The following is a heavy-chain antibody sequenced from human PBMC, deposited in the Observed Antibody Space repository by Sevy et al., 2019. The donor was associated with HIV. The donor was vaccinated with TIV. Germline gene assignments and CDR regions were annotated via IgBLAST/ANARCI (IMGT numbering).Heavy chain of an antibody. V-gene: IGHV3-30*02. CDR1: GFTFSNHA. J-gene: IGHJ3*02. CDR3: ARDRKVLLVVYAIPFDAFDI. CDR2: IRNDGSHE. D-gene: IGHD2-8*02. Sequence: GGSLRLSCTASGFTFSNHAMHWVRQGPGKGPEWVAFIRNDGSHEYYADSVKGRFTISRDNSKNTRYLQMNSLRPEDTAVYDCARDRKVLLVVYAIPFDAFDIWGQGTMVTVSS.